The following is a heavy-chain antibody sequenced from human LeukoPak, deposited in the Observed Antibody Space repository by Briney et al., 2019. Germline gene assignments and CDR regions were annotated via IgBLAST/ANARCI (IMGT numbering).Heavy chain of an antibody. CDR3: VRSPDGSSYGDN. J-gene: IGHJ4*02. CDR2: IKRDGTT. V-gene: IGHV3-74*01. CDR1: GFTFDDYA. D-gene: IGHD3-10*01. Sequence: GGSLRLSCAASGFTFDDYAMHWVRQAPGKGLLWVSRIKRDGTTSYADSVMGRFTISRDDAKNTLSLHMNGLRAEDTGVYYCVRSPDGSSYGDNWGQGALVTVSS.